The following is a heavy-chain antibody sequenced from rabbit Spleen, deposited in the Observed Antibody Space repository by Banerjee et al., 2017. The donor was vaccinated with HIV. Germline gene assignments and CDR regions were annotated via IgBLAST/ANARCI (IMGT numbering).Heavy chain of an antibody. D-gene: IGHD6-1*01. J-gene: IGHJ4*01. CDR3: ARAVYAGYGYGNL. CDR2: IYGSSGST. Sequence: QSLEESGGDLVKPGASLTLTCTASGFTISSTYWMCWFRQAPGRGLEWIACIYGSSGSTYYASWAKGRFTISKTSSTTVTLQMTSLTAADTATYFCARAVYAGYGYGNLWGPGTLVTVS. CDR1: GFTISSTYW. V-gene: IGHV1S40*01.